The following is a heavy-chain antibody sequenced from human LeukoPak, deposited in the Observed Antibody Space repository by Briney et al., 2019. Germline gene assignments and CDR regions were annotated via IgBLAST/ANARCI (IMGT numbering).Heavy chain of an antibody. D-gene: IGHD6-13*01. J-gene: IGHJ4*02. V-gene: IGHV1-24*01. Sequence: GASVKVSCKVSGYTLTELSMHWVRQAPGKGLEWMGGFDPEDGETIYAQKFQGRVTMTRDTSTSTVYMELSSLRSEDTAVYYCARAGYSSSWYYPNPFDYWGQGTLVTVSS. CDR2: FDPEDGET. CDR1: GYTLTELS. CDR3: ARAGYSSSWYYPNPFDY.